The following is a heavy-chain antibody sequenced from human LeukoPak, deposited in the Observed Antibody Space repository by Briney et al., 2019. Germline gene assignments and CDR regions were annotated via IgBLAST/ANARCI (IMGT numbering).Heavy chain of an antibody. V-gene: IGHV3-30*01. Sequence: PGGSLRLSCAASGFTFSSYAMHWVRQAPGKGLEWVAVISYDGSNKYYADSVRGRFTISRDNSKNTLYLQMNSLRAEDTAVYYCARTMVRGVMVDAFDIWGQGTMVTVSS. CDR2: ISYDGSNK. J-gene: IGHJ3*02. CDR1: GFTFSSYA. D-gene: IGHD3-10*01. CDR3: ARTMVRGVMVDAFDI.